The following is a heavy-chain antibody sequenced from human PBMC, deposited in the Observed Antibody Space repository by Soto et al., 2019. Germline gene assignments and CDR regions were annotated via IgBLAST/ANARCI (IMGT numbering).Heavy chain of an antibody. CDR3: GKGSQMWTPGY. Sequence: ASVKVSCKASGYTFTDYAMHWVRQAPGQRLEWMGWISTGNGNTKYSQKFQGRVTITRDTSATTAYMELSSLRSEDTAVYYCGKGSQMWTPGYWGQGTLVTVSS. CDR2: ISTGNGNT. D-gene: IGHD2-21*01. CDR1: GYTFTDYA. V-gene: IGHV1-3*04. J-gene: IGHJ4*02.